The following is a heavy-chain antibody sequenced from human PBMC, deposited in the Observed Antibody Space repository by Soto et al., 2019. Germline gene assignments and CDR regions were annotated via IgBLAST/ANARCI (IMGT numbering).Heavy chain of an antibody. J-gene: IGHJ4*02. CDR2: ISGSGGST. Sequence: EVQLLESGGGLVQPGGSLRLSCAASGFTFSSYAMSWVRQAPGKGLEWVSAISGSGGSTYYADSVKGRFTISRDNSKNTLYLQMNSPRAEDTAVYYCANLFDCTNGVCSPGGQGTLVTVSS. D-gene: IGHD2-8*01. CDR1: GFTFSSYA. V-gene: IGHV3-23*01. CDR3: ANLFDCTNGVCSP.